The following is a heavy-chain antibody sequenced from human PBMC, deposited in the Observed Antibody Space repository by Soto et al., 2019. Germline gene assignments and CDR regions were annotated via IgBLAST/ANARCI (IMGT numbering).Heavy chain of an antibody. CDR3: AREVEGRAYQPIVF. CDR2: MNPNSGNT. CDR1: GYTFTSYD. J-gene: IGHJ4*02. V-gene: IGHV1-8*01. D-gene: IGHD2-15*01. Sequence: QVQLVHSGAEVKKPGASVKVSCKASGYTFTSYDINWVRQATGQGLEWMGWMNPNSGNTGYAQKFQGRVTMTRYTSINTDYMELSSLRSEDTAVYYCAREVEGRAYQPIVFWVQGTLVTVSS.